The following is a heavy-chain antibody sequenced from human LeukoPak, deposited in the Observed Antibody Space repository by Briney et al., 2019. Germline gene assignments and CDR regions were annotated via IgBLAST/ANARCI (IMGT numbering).Heavy chain of an antibody. V-gene: IGHV3-21*01. CDR1: GFTFSSYS. Sequence: KPGGSLRLSCAASGFTFSSYSMNWVRQAPGKGLEWVSSISSSSSNIYYADSVKGRFTISRDNAKNSLYLQMNSLRAEDTAVYYCARGYCSSTSCSFDYWGQGTQVTVSS. D-gene: IGHD2-2*01. J-gene: IGHJ4*02. CDR3: ARGYCSSTSCSFDY. CDR2: ISSSSSNI.